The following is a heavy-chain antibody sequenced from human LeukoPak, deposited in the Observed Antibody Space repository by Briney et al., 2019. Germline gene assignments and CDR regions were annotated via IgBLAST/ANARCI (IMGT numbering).Heavy chain of an antibody. CDR2: IYHSGST. CDR1: GYSISSGYY. CDR3: ARSYYYDSSGVWPDAFDI. D-gene: IGHD3-22*01. Sequence: PSETLSLTCTVSGYSISSGYYWGWIRQPPGKGLEWIGSIYHSGSTYYNPSLKSRVTISVDTSKNQFSLKLSSVTAADTAVYYCARSYYYDSSGVWPDAFDIWGQGTMVTVSS. J-gene: IGHJ3*02. V-gene: IGHV4-38-2*02.